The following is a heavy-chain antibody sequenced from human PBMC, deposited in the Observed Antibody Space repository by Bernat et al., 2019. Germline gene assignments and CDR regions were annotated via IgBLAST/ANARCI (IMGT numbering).Heavy chain of an antibody. J-gene: IGHJ1*01. V-gene: IGHV3-33*06. CDR3: AKGAFFGSSWYSVAEYFQH. D-gene: IGHD6-13*01. CDR2: IWYDGSNK. Sequence: QVQLVESGGGVVQPGRSLTLSCAASGFTFSNYGMHWVRQAPGKGLEWVAVIWYDGSNKYYADSVKGRFTISRDNSKNTLYLQMNSLRAEDTAVYYCAKGAFFGSSWYSVAEYFQHWGQGTLVTVSS. CDR1: GFTFSNYG.